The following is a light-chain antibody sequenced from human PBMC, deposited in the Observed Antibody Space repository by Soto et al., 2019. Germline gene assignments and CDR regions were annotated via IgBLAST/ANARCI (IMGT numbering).Light chain of an antibody. CDR3: MQSLQTLT. V-gene: IGKV2-28*01. Sequence: DIVLTQSPLSLPVTPGEPASISCRSSQSLLHTNGFTYLDWYLQKPGQSPQLLIYLVSNRASGVPDRFTGSGSGTDFTLKISGVEAEDVGVYYFMQSLQTLTFGQGTRLEIE. J-gene: IGKJ5*01. CDR1: QSLLHTNGFTY. CDR2: LVS.